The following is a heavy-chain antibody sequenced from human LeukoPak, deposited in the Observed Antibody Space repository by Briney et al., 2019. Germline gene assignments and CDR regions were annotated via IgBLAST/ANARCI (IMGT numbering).Heavy chain of an antibody. J-gene: IGHJ6*02. CDR1: GYTFTSYG. CDR3: ARASGLESYYYYYGMDV. V-gene: IGHV1-8*02. Sequence: ASVKVSCKASGYTFTSYGISWVRQAPGQGLEWMGWMNPNSGNTGYAQKFQGRVTMTRNTSISTAYMELSSLRSEDTAVYYCARASGLESYYYYYGMDVWGQGTTVTVSS. CDR2: MNPNSGNT. D-gene: IGHD1-26*01.